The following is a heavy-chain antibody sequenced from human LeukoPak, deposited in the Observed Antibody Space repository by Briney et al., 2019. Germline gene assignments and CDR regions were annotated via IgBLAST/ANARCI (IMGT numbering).Heavy chain of an antibody. D-gene: IGHD3-10*01. CDR3: ARLRFGELSSPQPYFDY. J-gene: IGHJ4*02. Sequence: PSETLSLTCTVSGGSISSSSYYWGWIRQPPGKGLEWIGGIYYSGSTYYNPSLKSRVTISVDTSKNQFSLKLSSVTAADTAVYYCARLRFGELSSPQPYFDYWGQGTLVTVSS. V-gene: IGHV4-39*01. CDR2: IYYSGST. CDR1: GGSISSSSYY.